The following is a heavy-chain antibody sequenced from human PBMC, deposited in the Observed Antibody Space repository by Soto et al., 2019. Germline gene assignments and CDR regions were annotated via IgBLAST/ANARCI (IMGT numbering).Heavy chain of an antibody. CDR1: GFTFSSYA. J-gene: IGHJ4*02. D-gene: IGHD2-15*01. CDR2: ISYDGSNK. CDR3: ARDAPEGFVVVVAATGVFDY. Sequence: GGSLRLSCAASGFTFSSYAMHWVRQAPGKGLEWVAVISYDGSNKYYADSVKGRLTISRDNSKNTLYLQMNSLRAEDTAVYYCARDAPEGFVVVVAATGVFDYWGQGTLVTVSS. V-gene: IGHV3-30-3*01.